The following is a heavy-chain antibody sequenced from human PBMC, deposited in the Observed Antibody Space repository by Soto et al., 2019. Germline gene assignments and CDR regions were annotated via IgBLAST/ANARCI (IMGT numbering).Heavy chain of an antibody. V-gene: IGHV4-4*07. Sequence: SETLSLTCTVSGGSINTFYWSWVRQPAGKGLEWIGRIFSSGSTSFNPSLESRVAMSVDTSKNHFSLNLSSVTAADMAVYYCAREGSYSAYNFAHGIQLWFFDFWGQGALVTVSS. D-gene: IGHD5-12*01. CDR2: IFSSGST. CDR3: AREGSYSAYNFAHGIQLWFFDF. CDR1: GGSINTFY. J-gene: IGHJ4*02.